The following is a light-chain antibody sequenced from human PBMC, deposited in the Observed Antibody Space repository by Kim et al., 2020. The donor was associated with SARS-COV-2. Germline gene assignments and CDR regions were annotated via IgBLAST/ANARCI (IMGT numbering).Light chain of an antibody. V-gene: IGKV3-15*01. J-gene: IGKJ1*01. CDR1: QSVSSN. Sequence: SVSPGESATLSCRASQSVSSNLAWYQQKPGQAPRLLIYGASTRATGIPASFSGSGSGTEFTLTISSLQSEDFAVYYCQQYNNWWTFGQGTKVDIK. CDR2: GAS. CDR3: QQYNNWWT.